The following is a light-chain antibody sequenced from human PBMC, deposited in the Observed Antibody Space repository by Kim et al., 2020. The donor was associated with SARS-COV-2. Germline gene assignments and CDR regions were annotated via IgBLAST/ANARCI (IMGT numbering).Light chain of an antibody. V-gene: IGLV3-21*04. CDR1: NIGSSS. CDR2: YDT. CDR3: QVWDSNNDHGV. J-gene: IGLJ3*02. Sequence: PGKTATITCGENNIGSSSVHWYQQKPGQAPVLVIYYDTDRPSGIPERFSGSNSGNTATLTISRVEAGDEAEYYCQVWDSNNDHGVFGGGTQLTVL.